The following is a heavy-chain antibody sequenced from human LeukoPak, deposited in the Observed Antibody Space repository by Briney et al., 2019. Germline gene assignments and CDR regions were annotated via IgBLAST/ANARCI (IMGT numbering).Heavy chain of an antibody. D-gene: IGHD5-24*01. Sequence: PSQTLSLTCSVSGGSISNYYWSWIRQPPGKGLEWIGYIYNSVSTKYNSSLKSRVTISVQTSNNQFSLKLSSVTAADTAVYYCARSSGILTIPTFDYWGRGTLVTVSS. CDR3: ARSSGILTIPTFDY. CDR1: GGSISNYY. J-gene: IGHJ4*02. V-gene: IGHV4-59*01. CDR2: IYNSVST.